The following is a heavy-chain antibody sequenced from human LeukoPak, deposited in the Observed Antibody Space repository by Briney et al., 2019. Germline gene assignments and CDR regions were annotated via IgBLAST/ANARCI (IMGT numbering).Heavy chain of an antibody. Sequence: GGSLRLSCAASGFTFSSYAMSWVRQAPGKGLEWDSAISGSGGSTYYADSVKGRFTISRDNSKNTLYLQMNSLRAEDTAVYYCAKVLDSSGYVFDYWGQGTLVTVSS. CDR1: GFTFSSYA. CDR2: ISGSGGST. CDR3: AKVLDSSGYVFDY. V-gene: IGHV3-23*01. D-gene: IGHD3-22*01. J-gene: IGHJ4*02.